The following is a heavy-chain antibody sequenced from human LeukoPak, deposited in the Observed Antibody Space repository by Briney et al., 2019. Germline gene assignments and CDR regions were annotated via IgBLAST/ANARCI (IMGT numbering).Heavy chain of an antibody. D-gene: IGHD3-3*01. J-gene: IGHJ2*01. V-gene: IGHV3-23*01. CDR3: PKAGLYNDSISWYFDL. CDR1: GFTFSSYA. CDR2: IGGRGGDT. Sequence: PGGSLRLSCAASGFTFSSYAMTWVRQAPGKGLEWVSAIGGRGGDTYYADSVKGRFTTSRDNSKNTLYLQMNSLRADDTAVYYCPKAGLYNDSISWYFDLWGRGTLVIVSS.